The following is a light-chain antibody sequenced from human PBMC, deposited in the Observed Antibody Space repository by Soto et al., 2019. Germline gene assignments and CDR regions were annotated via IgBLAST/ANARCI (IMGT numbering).Light chain of an antibody. J-gene: IGLJ1*01. CDR3: ATWNDSLKRV. CDR1: TSNIGSHS. CDR2: TNN. Sequence: QSVLTQPPSASGTPGQRVTICCSGSTSNIGSHSVNWYQYVPGMAPKLLITTNNQRPSGVPDRFSGFKSGSSASLVISGLQSEDEADYYSATWNDSLKRVFGTGTKVTVL. V-gene: IGLV1-44*01.